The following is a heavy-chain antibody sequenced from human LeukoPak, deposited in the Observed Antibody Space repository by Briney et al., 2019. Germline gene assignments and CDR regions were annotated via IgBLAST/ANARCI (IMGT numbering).Heavy chain of an antibody. J-gene: IGHJ4*02. CDR1: GFTFTNHI. CDR3: AKSARERNCSGGSCYLFLPFDY. V-gene: IGHV3-30-3*02. Sequence: GGSLRLSCAASGFTFTNHIMHWVRQAPGKGLEWVASIATDGSQTFYRGSVKGRFTISRDNSENTLYLQMNSLRAEDTAVYYCAKSARERNCSGGSCYLFLPFDYWGQGTLVTVSS. CDR2: IATDGSQT. D-gene: IGHD2-15*01.